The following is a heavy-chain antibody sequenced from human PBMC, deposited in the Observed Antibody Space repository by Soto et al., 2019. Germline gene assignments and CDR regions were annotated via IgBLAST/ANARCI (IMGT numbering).Heavy chain of an antibody. J-gene: IGHJ4*02. CDR1: SASIRSSSCY. Sequence: SETHSLTCSVSSASIRSSSCYWGWICQPPGKGLEWIGSIYSSGSPDDNPSLKSRVTTPVDTSKNQFSLQLSSVTAADTAVYHCARMTNCNYGDYDYWGQGTLVTVS. V-gene: IGHV4-39*01. CDR2: IYSSGSP. D-gene: IGHD4-17*01. CDR3: ARMTNCNYGDYDY.